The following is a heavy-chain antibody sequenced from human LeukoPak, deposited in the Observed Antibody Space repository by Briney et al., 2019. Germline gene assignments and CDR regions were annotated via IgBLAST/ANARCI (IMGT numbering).Heavy chain of an antibody. V-gene: IGHV3-30*04. CDR1: GFTFSSYA. CDR2: ISYDGSNK. Sequence: GRSLRLSCAASGFTFSSYAMHWVRQAPGKGLEWVAVISYDGSNKYYADSVKGRFTISRDNSKNTLYLQMNSLRAEDTAVYYCARGGQLLHYYYYYMDVWGKGTTVTISS. CDR3: ARGGQLLHYYYYYMDV. D-gene: IGHD2-15*01. J-gene: IGHJ6*03.